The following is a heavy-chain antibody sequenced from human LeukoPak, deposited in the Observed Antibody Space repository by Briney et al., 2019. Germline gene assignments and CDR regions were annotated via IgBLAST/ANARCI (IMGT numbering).Heavy chain of an antibody. J-gene: IGHJ5*02. D-gene: IGHD1-26*01. CDR1: GYTFTTYD. Sequence: ASVKVSCKASGYTFTTYDINWVRQATGPGPEWMGWMNPNSGNTGYAQKFQGRVTMTRNTSISTAYMELSSLRSEDTAVYYCARGKVGARQFDPWGQGTLVTVSS. CDR2: MNPNSGNT. V-gene: IGHV1-8*01. CDR3: ARGKVGARQFDP.